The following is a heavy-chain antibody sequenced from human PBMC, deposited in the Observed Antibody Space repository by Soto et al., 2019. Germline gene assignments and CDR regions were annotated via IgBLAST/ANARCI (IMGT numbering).Heavy chain of an antibody. CDR2: INPNSGGT. J-gene: IGHJ6*02. D-gene: IGHD6-13*01. CDR3: AREPIAAAGTYYYYYGMDV. Sequence: GASVKASCKSSGYTFTGYYMHCVRQAPGQGLEWMGWINPNSGGTNYAQKFQGWVTMTRDTSISTAYMELSRLRSDDTAVYYCAREPIAAAGTYYYYYGMDVWGQGTTVTVSS. V-gene: IGHV1-2*04. CDR1: GYTFTGYY.